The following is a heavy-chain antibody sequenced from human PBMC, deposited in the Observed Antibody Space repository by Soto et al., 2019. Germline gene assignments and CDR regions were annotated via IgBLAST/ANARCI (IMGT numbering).Heavy chain of an antibody. CDR3: ARAGLFSSSRYYYGMDV. V-gene: IGHV2-5*02. Sequence: GSGPTLVNPTQTLTLTCTFSGFSLSTSGVGVGWIRQPPGKALEWLALIYWDDDKRYSPSLKSRLTITKDTSKNQVVLTMTNMDPVDTATYYCARAGLFSSSRYYYGMDVWGQGTTVTV. CDR2: IYWDDDK. J-gene: IGHJ6*02. D-gene: IGHD6-13*01. CDR1: GFSLSTSGVG.